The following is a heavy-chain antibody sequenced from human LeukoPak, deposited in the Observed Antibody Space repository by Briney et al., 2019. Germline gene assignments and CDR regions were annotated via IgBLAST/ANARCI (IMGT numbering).Heavy chain of an antibody. D-gene: IGHD3-10*01. CDR2: INHSGST. CDR3: ARGQVWFGELFYFEY. CDR1: GGSFSGYY. V-gene: IGHV4-34*01. Sequence: PSETLSLTCAVYGGSFSGYYWSWIRQPPGKGLEWIGEINHSGSTNYNPSLKSRVTISVDTSKNQFSLKLSSVSAADTAVYYCARGQVWFGELFYFEYWGQGSLVTVSS. J-gene: IGHJ4*02.